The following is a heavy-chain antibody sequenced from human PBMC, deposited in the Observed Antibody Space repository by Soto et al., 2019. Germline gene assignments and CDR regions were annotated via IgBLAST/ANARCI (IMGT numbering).Heavy chain of an antibody. CDR1: GFTFSSYG. CDR2: IWYDGSNK. D-gene: IGHD4-17*01. CDR3: GRGYYGDYVGWFDP. Sequence: QVQLVESGGGVVQPGRSLRLSCAASGFTFSSYGMHWVRQAPGKGLEWVAVIWYDGSNKYYADSVKGRFTISRDNSKTTLYLQMNSLRTEDTAVYYCGRGYYGDYVGWFDPWGQGTLVTVSS. J-gene: IGHJ5*02. V-gene: IGHV3-33*01.